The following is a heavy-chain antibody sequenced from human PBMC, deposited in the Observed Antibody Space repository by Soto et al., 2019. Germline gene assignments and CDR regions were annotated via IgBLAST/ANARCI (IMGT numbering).Heavy chain of an antibody. CDR2: IFYSGTT. CDR3: ARVPSPFDFYYAMDV. D-gene: IGHD3-16*01. Sequence: KPSETLSLTCAVSGGSIRSVVYYWSWLRQLPGKGLEWLGYIFYSGTTYSNPSLKSRLTMSLDTSQNQFSLKLNSVTAADTAVYFCARVPSPFDFYYAMDVWGQGTTVTVSS. V-gene: IGHV4-30-4*02. CDR1: GGSIRSVVYY. J-gene: IGHJ6*02.